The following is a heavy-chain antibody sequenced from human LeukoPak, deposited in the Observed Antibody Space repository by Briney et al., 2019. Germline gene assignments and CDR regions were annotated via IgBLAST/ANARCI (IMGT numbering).Heavy chain of an antibody. Sequence: PGGSLRLSCAASGFTFSNAWMSWVRQAPGKGLEWVGRIKSKTDSGTTDYAAPVKGRFTISRDDSKNTLYLQMNSLKTEDTAVYYCTTEYDFWSGYSTYYFDYWGQGTLVTVSS. D-gene: IGHD3-3*01. CDR1: GFTFSNAW. CDR3: TTEYDFWSGYSTYYFDY. CDR2: IKSKTDSGTT. V-gene: IGHV3-15*01. J-gene: IGHJ4*02.